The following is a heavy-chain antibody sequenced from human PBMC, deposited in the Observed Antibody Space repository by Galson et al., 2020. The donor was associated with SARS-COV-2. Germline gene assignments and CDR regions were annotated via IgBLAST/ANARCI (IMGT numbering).Heavy chain of an antibody. V-gene: IGHV3-21*01. CDR2: LDTSSTYI. Sequence: GGSLRLSCAASGFAFSSYTMNWVRQAPGKGLEWVASLDTSSTYIYNADSMKGRFTISRDNAENSLYLQMNSLTAEETAVYYCARSPPASTSGTSIYFDYWGQGTQVTVAS. CDR1: GFAFSSYT. D-gene: IGHD3-10*01. J-gene: IGHJ4*02. CDR3: ARSPPASTSGTSIYFDY.